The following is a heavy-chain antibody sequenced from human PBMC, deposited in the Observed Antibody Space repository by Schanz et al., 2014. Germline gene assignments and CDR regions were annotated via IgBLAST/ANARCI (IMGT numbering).Heavy chain of an antibody. CDR2: ISTDNGNT. V-gene: IGHV1-18*01. Sequence: QVQLVQSGGEVKKPGASVKVSCKASGYTFTNYGINWVRQAPGQGLEWMGWISTDNGNTNYAQKLQGRLTLTTDTSTNTAYMELRSLRSDDTAVYYCARDAYCSGGNCYLWFDPWGQGTLVTVSS. D-gene: IGHD2-15*01. CDR3: ARDAYCSGGNCYLWFDP. J-gene: IGHJ5*02. CDR1: GYTFTNYG.